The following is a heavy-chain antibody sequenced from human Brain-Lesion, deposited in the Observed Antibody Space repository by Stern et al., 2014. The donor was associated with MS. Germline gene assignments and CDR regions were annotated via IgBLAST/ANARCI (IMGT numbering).Heavy chain of an antibody. CDR3: ARDQRGITIFGVVTDYYYLGMDV. D-gene: IGHD3-3*01. J-gene: IGHJ6*02. Sequence: VQLVESGAEVKKPGASVKVSCKTSGYIFTGYYIHWVRQAPGPGLEWIAWMNPNTGATKYAQKFQGRVTMSRDTSISTAYVELSSLTSDDTAVYYCARDQRGITIFGVVTDYYYLGMDVWGQGTTVTVSS. V-gene: IGHV1-2*02. CDR2: MNPNTGAT. CDR1: GYIFTGYY.